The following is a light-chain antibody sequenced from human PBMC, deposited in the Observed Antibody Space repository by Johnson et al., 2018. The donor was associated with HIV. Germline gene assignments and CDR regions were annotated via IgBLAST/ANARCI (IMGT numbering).Light chain of an antibody. CDR2: ENN. J-gene: IGLJ1*01. Sequence: QAVLTQPPSVSAAPGQTVTISCSGSSSNVGSSFVSWYRQVPGTAPKLLIYENNKRPSGIPDRFSGSKYGTSATLGITGLQTGDEADYYCGTWDSSLCAGVFGTGTKVTVL. CDR1: SSNVGSSF. V-gene: IGLV1-51*02. CDR3: GTWDSSLCAGV.